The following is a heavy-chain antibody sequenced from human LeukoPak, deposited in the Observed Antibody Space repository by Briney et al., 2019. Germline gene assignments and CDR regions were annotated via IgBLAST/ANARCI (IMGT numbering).Heavy chain of an antibody. Sequence: SETLSLTCTVSGGSISSGGYYWSWIRQHPGKGLEWIGYIYYSGSTYYNPSLKSRVTISVDTSKNQSSLKLSSVTAADTAVYYCARGVARGANWFDPWGQGTLVTVSS. J-gene: IGHJ5*02. V-gene: IGHV4-31*03. CDR1: GGSISSGGYY. CDR2: IYYSGST. CDR3: ARGVARGANWFDP. D-gene: IGHD2-15*01.